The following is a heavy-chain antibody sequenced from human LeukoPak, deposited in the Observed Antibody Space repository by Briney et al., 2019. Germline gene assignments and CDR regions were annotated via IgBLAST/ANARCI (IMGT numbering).Heavy chain of an antibody. V-gene: IGHV5-51*01. Sequence: GESLKISCKGSGYSFTNYWIGWVRQMPGKGLEWMGIIYPGDSVTRYSPSFQGQVTISVDRSISTAYLQWSSLKTSDTAMYYCARHSRVGSTWTHFDYWGRGTLVTVSS. CDR2: IYPGDSVT. CDR1: GYSFTNYW. D-gene: IGHD3/OR15-3a*01. J-gene: IGHJ4*02. CDR3: ARHSRVGSTWTHFDY.